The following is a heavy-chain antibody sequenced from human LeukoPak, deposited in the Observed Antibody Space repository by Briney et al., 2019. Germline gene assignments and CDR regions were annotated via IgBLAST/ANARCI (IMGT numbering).Heavy chain of an antibody. CDR2: VYSSGST. V-gene: IGHV4-61*09. CDR3: ARAYSSSWLEMGRFESFQH. J-gene: IGHJ1*01. D-gene: IGHD6-13*01. Sequence: PSETLSLTCTVSGGSISSGSYYWSWIRQPAGKRLEWIGHVYSSGSTNYNPSLKSRVTMSVDTSKNQFSLKLSSVTAADTAVYYCARAYSSSWLEMGRFESFQHWGQGTLVTVSS. CDR1: GGSISSGSYY.